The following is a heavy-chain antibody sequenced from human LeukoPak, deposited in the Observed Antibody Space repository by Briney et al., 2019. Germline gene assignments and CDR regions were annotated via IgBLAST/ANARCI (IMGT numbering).Heavy chain of an antibody. J-gene: IGHJ4*02. Sequence: GGSLRLSCAASGFTFSSYAMSWVRQAPGKGLEWVSAISGSGGSTYYADSVKGRFTISRDNSKNTLYLQMNSLRAEDTAVYYCAKDARYYYDSSGYYYGYWGQGTLVTVS. CDR2: ISGSGGST. V-gene: IGHV3-23*01. CDR1: GFTFSSYA. CDR3: AKDARYYYDSSGYYYGY. D-gene: IGHD3-22*01.